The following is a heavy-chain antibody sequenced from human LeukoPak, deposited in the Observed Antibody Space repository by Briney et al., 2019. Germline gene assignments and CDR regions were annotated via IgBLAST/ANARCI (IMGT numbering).Heavy chain of an antibody. CDR2: MNPNSGNT. CDR1: GYTFTSYD. J-gene: IGHJ6*03. CDR3: ARAGYCSSTSCYRGHYYHYYYMDV. V-gene: IGHV1-8*01. D-gene: IGHD2-2*03. Sequence: GASVKVSCKASGYTFTSYDINWVRQATGQGLEWMGWMNPNSGNTGYAQKFQGRVTMTRNTSISTAYMELSSLRSEDTAVYYCARAGYCSSTSCYRGHYYHYYYMDVWGKGTTVTVSS.